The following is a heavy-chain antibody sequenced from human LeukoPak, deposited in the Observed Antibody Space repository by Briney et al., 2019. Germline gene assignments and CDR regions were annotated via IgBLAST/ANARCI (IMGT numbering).Heavy chain of an antibody. J-gene: IGHJ4*02. V-gene: IGHV3-30*02. CDR1: AFTSPG. CDR3: ARRLAGSGSYSADY. D-gene: IGHD3-10*01. CDR2: IRSDASHQ. Sequence: GGSLRLSCEFAFTSPGIHWVRQAPDRGLEWVAFIRSDASHQYYADSVKGRFTVSRDNSKKTIYLQMNSLRDNDTAVYYCARRLAGSGSYSADYWGQGTLVTVSS.